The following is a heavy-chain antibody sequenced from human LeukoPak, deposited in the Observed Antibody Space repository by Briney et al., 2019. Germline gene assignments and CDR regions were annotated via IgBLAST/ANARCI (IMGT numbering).Heavy chain of an antibody. CDR2: INHSGST. J-gene: IGHJ4*02. V-gene: IGHV4-34*01. CDR1: GGSFSGYY. CDR3: ARDRYDFWSGFDY. D-gene: IGHD3-3*01. Sequence: PSETLSLTCAVYGGSFSGYYWSWIRQPPGKGLEWIGEINHSGSTHYNPSLKSRVTISVDTSKNQFSLKLSSVTAADTAVYYCARDRYDFWSGFDYWGQGTLVTVSS.